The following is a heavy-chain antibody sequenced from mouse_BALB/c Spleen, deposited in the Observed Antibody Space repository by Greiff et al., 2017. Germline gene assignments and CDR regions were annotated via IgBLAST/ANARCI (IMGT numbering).Heavy chain of an antibody. CDR2: INPSTGYT. J-gene: IGHJ4*01. V-gene: IGHV1-7*01. D-gene: IGHD2-4*01. Sequence: LVESGAELAKPGASVKMSCKASGYTFTSYWMHWVKQRPGQGLEWIGYINPSTGYTEYNQKFKDKATLTADKSSSTAYMQLSSLTSEDSAVYYCARRGIYYDYYYAMDYWGQGTSVTVSS. CDR3: ARRGIYYDYYYAMDY. CDR1: GYTFTSYW.